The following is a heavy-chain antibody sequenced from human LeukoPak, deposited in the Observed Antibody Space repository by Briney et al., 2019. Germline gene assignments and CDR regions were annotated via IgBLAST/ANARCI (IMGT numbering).Heavy chain of an antibody. CDR3: AITPQRRYFDWLFQGFDY. J-gene: IGHJ4*02. D-gene: IGHD3-9*01. CDR1: GYSISSGYY. Sequence: SETLSLTCTVSGYSISSGYYWGWIRQPPGKGLEWIGSIYHSGSTYYNPSLKSRVTISVDTSKNQFSLKLSSATAADTAVYYCAITPQRRYFDWLFQGFDYWGQGTLVTVSS. CDR2: IYHSGST. V-gene: IGHV4-38-2*02.